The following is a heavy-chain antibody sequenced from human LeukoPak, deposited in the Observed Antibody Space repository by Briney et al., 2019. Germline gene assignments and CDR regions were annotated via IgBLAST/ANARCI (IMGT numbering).Heavy chain of an antibody. CDR1: GGSFSSYY. CDR3: ARADSSGYGFDY. D-gene: IGHD3-22*01. V-gene: IGHV4-4*07. CDR2: FYSSGST. J-gene: IGHJ4*02. Sequence: SETLSLTCTVSGGSFSSYYWSWIGQPGGKGLEWIGRFYSSGSTNQNPSLKSRVTMSVDTSKNQFSLKLRSVTAADTAMYYCARADSSGYGFDYWGQGTLVTVSS.